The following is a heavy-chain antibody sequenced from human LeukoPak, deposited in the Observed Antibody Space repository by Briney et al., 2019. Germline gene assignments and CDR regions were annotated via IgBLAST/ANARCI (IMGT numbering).Heavy chain of an antibody. CDR3: ARDEAAMVPFFDY. CDR2: IYYSGST. D-gene: IGHD3-10*01. V-gene: IGHV4-59*01. Sequence: SETLSLTCTVSGGSISSYYWSWIRQPPGKGLEGIGYIYYSGSTNYNPSLKSRVTISVDTSKNQFSLKLSSVTAADTAVYYCARDEAAMVPFFDYWGQGTLVTVSS. CDR1: GGSISSYY. J-gene: IGHJ4*02.